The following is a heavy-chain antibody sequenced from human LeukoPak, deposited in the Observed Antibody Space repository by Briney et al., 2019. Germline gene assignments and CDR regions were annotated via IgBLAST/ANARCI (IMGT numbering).Heavy chain of an antibody. CDR3: ARGRLSGSYYADY. J-gene: IGHJ4*02. CDR2: MNPNSGNT. V-gene: IGHV1-8*03. CDR1: GGTFTSYD. Sequence: ASVKVSCMASGGTFTSYDINWVRQATGQGLEWMGWMNPNSGNTGYAQKFQGRVTITRNTSISTAYMELSSLRSEDTAVYYCARGRLSGSYYADYWGQGTLVTVSS. D-gene: IGHD1-26*01.